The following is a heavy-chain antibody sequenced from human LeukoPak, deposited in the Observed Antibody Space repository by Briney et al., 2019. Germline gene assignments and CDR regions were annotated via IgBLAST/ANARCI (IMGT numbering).Heavy chain of an antibody. V-gene: IGHV1-18*01. J-gene: IGHJ6*03. CDR2: ISAYNGNT. D-gene: IGHD2-21*01. CDR3: AVYRGLYYYYYMDV. Sequence: ASVNVSCKASGYTFTSYGISWVRQAPGQGLEWMGWISAYNGNTNYAQKLQGRVTMTTDTSTSTAYMELRSLRSDDTAVYYCAVYRGLYYYYYMDVWGKGTTVTVSS. CDR1: GYTFTSYG.